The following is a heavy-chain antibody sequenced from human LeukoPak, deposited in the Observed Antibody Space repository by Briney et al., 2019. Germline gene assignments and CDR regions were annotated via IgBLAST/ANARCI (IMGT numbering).Heavy chain of an antibody. CDR1: GXTFSSYA. Sequence: GGSLRLSWAASGXTFSSYAVHWVRQAPGKGLERVVVLSYDGSNKYYADYVKGRFTISRDNSENTLYLQMNSLSAEDTAVYFCARDSHYGSGSYFDYWGQGTLVTVSS. V-gene: IGHV3-30-3*01. J-gene: IGHJ4*02. D-gene: IGHD3-10*01. CDR2: LSYDGSNK. CDR3: ARDSHYGSGSYFDY.